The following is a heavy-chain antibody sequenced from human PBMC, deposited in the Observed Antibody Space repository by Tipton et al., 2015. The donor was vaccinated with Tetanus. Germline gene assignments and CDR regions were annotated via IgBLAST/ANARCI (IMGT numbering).Heavy chain of an antibody. CDR2: ISAYNGNT. J-gene: IGHJ6*03. CDR1: GYTFTSYG. V-gene: IGHV1-18*01. Sequence: QLVQSGPAVKKPGASVKVSCKASGYTFTSYGISWVRQAPGQGLEWMGWISAYNGNTNYAQKLQGRVTMTTDTSTSTAYMELRSLRSDDTSVYDCARVVGRDYYDSSGYYMDVWGKGTTVTVSS. D-gene: IGHD3-22*01. CDR3: ARVVGRDYYDSSGYYMDV.